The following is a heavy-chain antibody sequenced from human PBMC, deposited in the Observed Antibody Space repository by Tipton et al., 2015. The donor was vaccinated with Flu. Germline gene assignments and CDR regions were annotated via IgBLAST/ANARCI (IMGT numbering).Heavy chain of an antibody. J-gene: IGHJ6*02. CDR2: INSDGSST. Sequence: GSLRLSCAASGFTFSSFWMHWVRQAPGKGLVWVARINSDGSSTRYADSVKGRFTTSRDNAENTLYLQLNSLRAEDTAVYYCASGRYYGMDVWGQGNTVTVSS. CDR1: GFTFSSFW. CDR3: ASGRYYGMDV. D-gene: IGHD3-10*01. V-gene: IGHV3-74*01.